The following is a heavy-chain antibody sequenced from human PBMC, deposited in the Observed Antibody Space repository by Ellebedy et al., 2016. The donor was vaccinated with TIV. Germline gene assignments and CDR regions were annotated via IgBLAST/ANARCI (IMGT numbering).Heavy chain of an antibody. Sequence: GESLKISXAASGFTFSSYSMNWVRQAPGKGLEWVSSISSSSSYIYYADSVKGRFTISRDNAKNSLYLQMNSLRAEDTAVYYCAKDQAARDGIFDYWGQGTLVTVSS. CDR3: AKDQAARDGIFDY. CDR2: ISSSSSYI. D-gene: IGHD6-6*01. CDR1: GFTFSSYS. V-gene: IGHV3-21*04. J-gene: IGHJ4*02.